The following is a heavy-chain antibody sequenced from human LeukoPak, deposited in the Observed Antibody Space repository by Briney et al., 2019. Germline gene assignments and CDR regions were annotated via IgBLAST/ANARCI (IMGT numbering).Heavy chain of an antibody. CDR3: AKALGSGYSYGYSPYYGMDV. CDR2: ISGSGGKT. V-gene: IGHV3-23*01. Sequence: GGSLRLSCAASGFTFSSYAMSWVRQAPGKGLEWVSAISGSGGKTYYADSVKGRFSISRDNSKNTLYLQMNSLRAEDTAVYYCAKALGSGYSYGYSPYYGMDVWGQGTTVTVSS. J-gene: IGHJ6*02. CDR1: GFTFSSYA. D-gene: IGHD5-18*01.